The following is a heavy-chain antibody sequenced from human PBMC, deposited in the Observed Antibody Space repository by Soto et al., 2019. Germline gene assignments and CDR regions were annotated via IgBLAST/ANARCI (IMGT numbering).Heavy chain of an antibody. CDR2: IIPIFGTA. CDR3: ARGRGYDILTGYYRGTNYYYGMDV. J-gene: IGHJ6*02. Sequence: SVKVSCKASGGSFSSYAISWVRQAPGQGLEWMGGIIPIFGTANYAQKFQGRVTITADESTSTAYMELSSLRSEDTAVYYCARGRGYDILTGYYRGTNYYYGMDVWGQGTTVTVSS. V-gene: IGHV1-69*13. CDR1: GGSFSSYA. D-gene: IGHD3-9*01.